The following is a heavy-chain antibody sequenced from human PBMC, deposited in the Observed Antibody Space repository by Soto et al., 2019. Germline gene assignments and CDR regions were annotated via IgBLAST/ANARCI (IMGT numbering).Heavy chain of an antibody. D-gene: IGHD2-15*01. CDR3: GKVPRTWSMCWYAY. J-gene: IGHJ4*02. V-gene: IGHV3-23*01. CDR2: ISGSGGST. CDR1: GFTFSSYA. Sequence: PGGSLRLSCAASGFTFSSYAMSWVRQAPGKGLEWVSAISGSGGSTYYADSVKGRFTISRDNSKNTLYLQMNSLRAEDTAVYYCGKVPRTWSMCWYAYWGQGTLVTVSS.